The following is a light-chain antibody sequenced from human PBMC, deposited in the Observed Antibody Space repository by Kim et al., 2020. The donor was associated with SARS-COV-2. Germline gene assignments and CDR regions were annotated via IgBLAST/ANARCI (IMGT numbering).Light chain of an antibody. CDR3: QQYHSHPIT. Sequence: ASIGDTVTITCRANQAISNYVAWFQQKQGRAPKSLIYAASSLQNGVPSKFSGSGSATDFTLTISSLQPEDSATYYCQQYHSHPITFGQGTRLEIK. V-gene: IGKV1-16*02. CDR2: AAS. J-gene: IGKJ5*01. CDR1: QAISNY.